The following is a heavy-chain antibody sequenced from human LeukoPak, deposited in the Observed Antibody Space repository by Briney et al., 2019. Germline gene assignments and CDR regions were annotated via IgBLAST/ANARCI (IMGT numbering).Heavy chain of an antibody. CDR3: AGGGLYPSYMDV. D-gene: IGHD3-16*01. CDR2: IYYSGST. CDR1: GGSISSGDYY. V-gene: IGHV4-30-4*08. J-gene: IGHJ6*03. Sequence: SQTLSLTCTVSGGSISSGDYYGSWIRQPPGKGLEWIGYIYYSGSTYYNPSLKSRVTISVDTSKNQFSLKLSSVTAADTAVYYCAGGGLYPSYMDVWGKGTTVTVSS.